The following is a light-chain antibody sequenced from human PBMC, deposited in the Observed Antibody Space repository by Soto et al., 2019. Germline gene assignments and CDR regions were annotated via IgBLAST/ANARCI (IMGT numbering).Light chain of an antibody. V-gene: IGKV3-20*01. J-gene: IGKJ5*01. CDR1: ESIGDY. Sequence: RATLSCLASESIGDYLAWYQQKPGQAPGLLIYGATMRTTGTPDRFSGAGSETHFTLAISRLEPGDFAVYYCQQYVTSPAITFGQGTRLEIK. CDR2: GAT. CDR3: QQYVTSPAIT.